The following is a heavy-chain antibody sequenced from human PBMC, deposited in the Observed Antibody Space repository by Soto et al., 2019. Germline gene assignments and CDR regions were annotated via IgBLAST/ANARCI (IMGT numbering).Heavy chain of an antibody. CDR3: ARDLSLAVELGGYYCYGLDV. CDR1: GGSVRRGPCY. V-gene: IGHV4-61*01. CDR2: LCYSRSAGP. D-gene: IGHD3-16*01. Sequence: SGAQSLLSPASGGSVRRGPCYWIFIPQRPTNSLEWIGRLCYSRSAGPTYKPPLNSRAIRSLDTSRNQFSMILSSVTAADTAVYYCARDLSLAVELGGYYCYGLDVWGQGTTVTVYS. J-gene: IGHJ6*02.